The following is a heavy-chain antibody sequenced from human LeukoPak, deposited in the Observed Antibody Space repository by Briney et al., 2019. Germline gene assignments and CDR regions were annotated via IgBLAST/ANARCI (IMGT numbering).Heavy chain of an antibody. J-gene: IGHJ4*02. D-gene: IGHD2-2*01. Sequence: KSSETLSLTCTVSGGSISSSSYYWGWIRQPPGKGLEWIGSIYYSGSTYYNTSLKSRVTISVDTSKNQFSLKLSSVTAADTAVYYCARHCSSTSCFDYWGQGTLVTVSS. CDR1: GGSISSSSYY. V-gene: IGHV4-39*01. CDR3: ARHCSSTSCFDY. CDR2: IYYSGST.